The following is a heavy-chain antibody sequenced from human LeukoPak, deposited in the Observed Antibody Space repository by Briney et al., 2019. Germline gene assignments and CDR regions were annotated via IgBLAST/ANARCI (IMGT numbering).Heavy chain of an antibody. CDR2: SYPGASGS. J-gene: IGHJ4*02. D-gene: IGHD5-18*01. CDR3: ARAPPYSYGNGFDY. V-gene: IGHV5-51*01. Sequence: GGSLKISCKGSGYRFTSYWIGRVRQMPGKGLEWMWISYPGASGSRYCPSFQGQVTISADKSISTAYLQWSSLKASDTAMYYCARAPPYSYGNGFDYWGQGTLVTVSS. CDR1: GYRFTSYW.